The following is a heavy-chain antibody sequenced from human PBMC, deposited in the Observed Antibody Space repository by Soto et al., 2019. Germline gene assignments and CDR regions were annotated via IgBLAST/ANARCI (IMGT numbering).Heavy chain of an antibody. V-gene: IGHV1-18*01. CDR1: GYTFTTYG. CDR3: ARELVPEAPFDY. J-gene: IGHJ4*02. D-gene: IGHD2-2*01. CDR2: ISTYNGNT. Sequence: GASVKVSCKASGYTFTTYGSSWVRQAPGQGLEWMGWISTYNGNTNYAQKFQGRVSMTTDTSTSTAYMELRSLRFDDTAVYYCARELVPEAPFDYWGQGSLVTVSS.